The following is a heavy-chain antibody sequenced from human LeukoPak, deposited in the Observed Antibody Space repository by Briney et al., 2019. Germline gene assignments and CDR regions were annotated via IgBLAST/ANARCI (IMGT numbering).Heavy chain of an antibody. CDR2: ISGSGGST. V-gene: IGHV3-23*01. Sequence: PGGSLRLSCAASGFTFSSYAMSWVRQAPGKGLEWVSAISGSGGSTYYADSVKGRFTISRDNSKNTLYLQMDSLRADDTAVYYCARGPDYFDSSGSFPFFFDSWGQGTLVTVSS. CDR1: GFTFSSYA. D-gene: IGHD3-22*01. CDR3: ARGPDYFDSSGSFPFFFDS. J-gene: IGHJ4*02.